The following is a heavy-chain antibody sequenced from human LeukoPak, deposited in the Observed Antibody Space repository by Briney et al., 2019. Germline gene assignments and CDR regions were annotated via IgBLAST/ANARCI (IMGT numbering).Heavy chain of an antibody. V-gene: IGHV1-8*01. D-gene: IGHD3-22*01. CDR2: MNPNSGNT. Sequence: ASVKVSCKASGYTFTSYDLNWVRQATGQGLEWMGWMNPNSGNTGYAQKFQGRLTMTSNTSISTAYMELSSLRSEDTAVYYCATRHYYYDSSGYDEFDPWGLGTLVTVSS. J-gene: IGHJ5*02. CDR1: GYTFTSYD. CDR3: ATRHYYYDSSGYDEFDP.